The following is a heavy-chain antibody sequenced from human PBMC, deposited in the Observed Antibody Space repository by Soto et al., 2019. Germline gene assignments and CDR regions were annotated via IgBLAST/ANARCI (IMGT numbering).Heavy chain of an antibody. J-gene: IGHJ4*02. CDR3: ARDPPPPDY. CDR1: GYTFASYA. V-gene: IGHV1-18*01. CDR2: ISAYNGNT. Sequence: QVQLVQSGAEVKKPGASVKVSCKASGYTFASYAISWMRQAPGQGLEWMGWISAYNGNTNYAQKLQGRVTMTTDTSPSTAYMEPRSLRSDATAVYSCARDPPPPDYWGQGTLVTVPS.